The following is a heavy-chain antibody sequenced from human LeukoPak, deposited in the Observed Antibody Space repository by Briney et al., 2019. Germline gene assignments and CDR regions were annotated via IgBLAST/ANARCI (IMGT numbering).Heavy chain of an antibody. D-gene: IGHD3-16*01. Sequence: GGSLRLSCAASGFTFSSYSFNWVRQAPGKGLEWVSYISRTTSYADSVKGRFTISRDNAKSSLYLQMNSLRAEDTAVYYCARDTDYAFDVWGQGTMVTVSS. J-gene: IGHJ3*01. CDR1: GFTFSSYS. CDR3: ARDTDYAFDV. V-gene: IGHV3-48*01. CDR2: ISRTT.